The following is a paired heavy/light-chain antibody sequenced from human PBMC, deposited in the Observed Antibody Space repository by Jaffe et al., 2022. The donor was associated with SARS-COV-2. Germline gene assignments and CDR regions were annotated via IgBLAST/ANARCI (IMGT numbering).Heavy chain of an antibody. CDR1: GDYLNNYNTA. CDR2: TSYKFRWSF. J-gene: IGHJ3*01. V-gene: IGHV6-1*01. CDR3: ARGSDTIDV. Sequence: QVQLQESGPGLVKSSQTLTLTCAISGDYLNNYNTAWNWIRLSPSRGLEWLGRTSYKFRWSFDYALFVESRITFDPDASKNHLSLHLNFVTPDDTAVYYCARGSDTIDVWGQGTMVTVS.
Light chain of an antibody. CDR1: SNDVGSYNL. J-gene: IGLJ1*01. CDR3: CSYASGASFV. V-gene: IGLV2-23*01. CDR2: EAN. Sequence: QSALTQPASVSGSPGQSITISCTGTSNDVGSYNLVSWYQHHPGKAPKVMIYEANKRPSGISNRFSGSKSGNTASLTISGLQAEDEADYYCCSYASGASFVFGSGTKVTVL.